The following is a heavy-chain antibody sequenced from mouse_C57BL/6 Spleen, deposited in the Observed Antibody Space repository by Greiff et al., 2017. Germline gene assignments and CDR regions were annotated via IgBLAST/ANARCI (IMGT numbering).Heavy chain of an antibody. CDR1: GYTFTSYW. V-gene: IGHV1-55*01. CDR2: IYPGSGST. CDR3: ARSYYGSSLDD. J-gene: IGHJ2*01. Sequence: QVQLQQPGAELVKPGASVKMSCKASGYTFTSYWITWVKQRPGQGLEWIGDIYPGSGSTNYNEKFKGKATLTVDTSSSTAYMQLSSLTSEDSAVYYCARSYYGSSLDDWGQGTTLTVSS. D-gene: IGHD1-1*01.